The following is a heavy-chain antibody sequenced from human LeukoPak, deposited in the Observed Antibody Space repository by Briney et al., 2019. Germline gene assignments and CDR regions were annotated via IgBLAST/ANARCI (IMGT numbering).Heavy chain of an antibody. V-gene: IGHV1-3*01. J-gene: IGHJ4*02. CDR3: ANPRYDSSGYYYVD. Sequence: ASVKVSCKASGYTFIDYTMHWLRQAPGQRLDWMGWINGGSGNTKYSPEFQGRVTITRDTSASTGYMELSSLRSEDTAVYYCANPRYDSSGYYYVDWGQGTLVTVSS. CDR1: GYTFIDYT. D-gene: IGHD3-22*01. CDR2: INGGSGNT.